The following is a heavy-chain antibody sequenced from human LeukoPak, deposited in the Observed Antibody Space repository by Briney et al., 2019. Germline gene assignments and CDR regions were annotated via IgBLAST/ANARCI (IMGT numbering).Heavy chain of an antibody. CDR1: GYTLTELS. Sequence: ASVKVSCKVSGYTLTELSMHWVRQAPGKGLEWMGGFDPEDGETIYAQKFQGRVTMTRDTSTSTVYMELSSLRSEDTAVYYCASGGDQHYYDSSLYFDYWGQGTLVTVSS. CDR3: ASGGDQHYYDSSLYFDY. CDR2: FDPEDGET. V-gene: IGHV1-24*01. J-gene: IGHJ4*02. D-gene: IGHD3-22*01.